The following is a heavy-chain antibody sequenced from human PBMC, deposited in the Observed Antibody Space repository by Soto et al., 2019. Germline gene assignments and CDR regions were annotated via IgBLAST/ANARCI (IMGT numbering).Heavy chain of an antibody. CDR3: ARSTFGGVIVPQAFDI. CDR2: IYYSGST. Sequence: QVQLQESGPGLVKPSQTLSLTCTVSGGSISSGGYYWSWIRQHPGKGLEWIGYIYYSGSTYYNPSLKSRVTMSVDTSKNQFSLKLSSVTAADTAVYYCARSTFGGVIVPQAFDIWGQGTMVTVSS. CDR1: GGSISSGGYY. D-gene: IGHD3-16*02. J-gene: IGHJ3*02. V-gene: IGHV4-31*03.